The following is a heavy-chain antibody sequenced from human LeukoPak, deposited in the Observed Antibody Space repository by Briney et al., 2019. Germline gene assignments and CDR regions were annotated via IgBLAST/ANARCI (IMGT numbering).Heavy chain of an antibody. CDR1: GYTFTSYG. CDR2: ISAYNGNT. V-gene: IGHV1-18*01. D-gene: IGHD5-12*01. CDR3: ARDRGVYSGSKFDY. Sequence: ASVKVSCKASGYTFTSYGIGWVRQAPGQGLEWMGWISAYNGNTNYAQKLQGRVTMTTDTSTSTAYMELRSLRSDDTAVYYCARDRGVYSGSKFDYWGQGTLVTVSS. J-gene: IGHJ4*02.